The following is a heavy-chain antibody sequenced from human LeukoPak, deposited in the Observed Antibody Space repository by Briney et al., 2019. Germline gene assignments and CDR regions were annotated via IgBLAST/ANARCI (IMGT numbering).Heavy chain of an antibody. V-gene: IGHV3-23*01. D-gene: IGHD3-22*01. Sequence: GGSLRLSCAASGFMFSSIYAMNWVRQALGKGLEWVSVISGGGDTYHADSVKGRFTISRDNSKNTLYLQMNSLRAEDTAIYYCARRYDSYSLDYWGQGTLVNVSS. J-gene: IGHJ4*02. CDR3: ARRYDSYSLDY. CDR1: GFMFSSIYA. CDR2: ISGGGDT.